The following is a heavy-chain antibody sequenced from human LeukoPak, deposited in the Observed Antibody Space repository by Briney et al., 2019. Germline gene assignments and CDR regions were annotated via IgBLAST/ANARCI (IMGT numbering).Heavy chain of an antibody. V-gene: IGHV3-21*01. D-gene: IGHD3-3*01. J-gene: IGHJ6*03. CDR2: ISSSSSYI. CDR1: GLTFSNYA. Sequence: GGSLRLSCAVSGLTFSNYAMSWVRQAPGKGLEWVSSISSSSSYIYYADSVKGRFTISRDNAKNSLYLQMNSLRAEDTAVYYCARGYYDFWSGSDLPMDVWGKGTTVTVSS. CDR3: ARGYYDFWSGSDLPMDV.